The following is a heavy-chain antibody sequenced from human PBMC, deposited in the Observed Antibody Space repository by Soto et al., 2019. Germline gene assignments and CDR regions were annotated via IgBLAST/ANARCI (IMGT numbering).Heavy chain of an antibody. V-gene: IGHV3-21*01. CDR1: AFTFSSYS. Sequence: PGGSLRLSCVCSAFTFSSYSLNWVRQAPGKGLEWVSSITSGSSFIDYADSVKGRFTISRDDAKNSLFLQMSSLRADDTAVYYCARSQRNGAMDVWGQGTTVTVSS. CDR2: ITSGSSFI. D-gene: IGHD2-8*01. CDR3: ARSQRNGAMDV. J-gene: IGHJ6*02.